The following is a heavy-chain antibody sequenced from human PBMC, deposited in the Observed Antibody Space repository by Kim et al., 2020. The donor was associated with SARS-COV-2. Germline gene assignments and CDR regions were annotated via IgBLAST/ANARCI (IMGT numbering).Heavy chain of an antibody. J-gene: IGHJ4*02. Sequence: SETLSLTCAVYGGSFSGYYWSWIRQPPGKGLEWIGEINHSGSTNYNPSLKSRVTISVDTSKNQFSRKLSSVTAADTAVYYCARPRRYSSGWLYYFDYWGQGTLVTVSS. CDR2: INHSGST. CDR1: GGSFSGYY. CDR3: ARPRRYSSGWLYYFDY. D-gene: IGHD6-19*01. V-gene: IGHV4-34*01.